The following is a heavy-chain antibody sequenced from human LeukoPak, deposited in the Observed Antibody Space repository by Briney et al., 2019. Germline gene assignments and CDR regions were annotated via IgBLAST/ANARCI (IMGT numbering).Heavy chain of an antibody. CDR3: TRDGGTWNGPNFDY. Sequence: GGSLRLSCAASGFTFSSYSMNWVRQAPGRGLEWLSYISSSSATIYYADSLKGRFTISRDNAKNSLYLQMNGLRAEDTAVYYRTRDGGTWNGPNFDYWGQGNLVTVSS. J-gene: IGHJ4*02. D-gene: IGHD1-1*01. CDR2: ISSSSATI. V-gene: IGHV3-48*01. CDR1: GFTFSSYS.